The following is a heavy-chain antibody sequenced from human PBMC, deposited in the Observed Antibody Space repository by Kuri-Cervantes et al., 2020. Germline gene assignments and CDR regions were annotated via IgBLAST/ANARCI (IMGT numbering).Heavy chain of an antibody. J-gene: IGHJ4*02. CDR2: IRYDGSNK. D-gene: IGHD3-22*01. V-gene: IGHV3-30*02. CDR3: AKEAHSSGYLGF. CDR1: GFTFSSYA. Sequence: GGSLRLSCAASGFTFSSYAMYWVRQAPGKGLEWVAFIRYDGSNKYYADSVKGRFTISRDNSKNTLYLQMNSLRAEDTAVYYCAKEAHSSGYLGFWGQGTLVTVSS.